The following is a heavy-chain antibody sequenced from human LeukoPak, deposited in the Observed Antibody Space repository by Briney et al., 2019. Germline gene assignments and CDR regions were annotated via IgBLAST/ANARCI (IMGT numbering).Heavy chain of an antibody. CDR3: ARQQMATFLPFDF. CDR1: GYRFTTYW. Sequence: GESLQISCKASGYRFTTYWIGWVRQMPGKGLEWMGIVYPSDSDTRYRPSFQGQVTLSVEKSINTAYMQWSSLKASDTAMYYCARQQMATFLPFDFWGQGTLVTVSS. V-gene: IGHV5-51*01. D-gene: IGHD5-24*01. J-gene: IGHJ4*02. CDR2: VYPSDSDT.